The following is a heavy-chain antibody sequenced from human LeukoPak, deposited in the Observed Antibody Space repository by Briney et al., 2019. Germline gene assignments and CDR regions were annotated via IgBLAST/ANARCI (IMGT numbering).Heavy chain of an antibody. V-gene: IGHV1-2*04. J-gene: IGHJ5*02. CDR1: GYTFTGYY. CDR2: ISPNSGGT. D-gene: IGHD6-19*01. CDR3: ARDRRGIAVAGRPRWFDP. Sequence: GASVKVSCKASGYTFTGYYMHWVRRAPGQGLEWMGWISPNSGGTNYAQKFQGWVTMTRDTSISTAYMELSRLRSDDTAVYYCARDRRGIAVAGRPRWFDPWGQGTLVTVSS.